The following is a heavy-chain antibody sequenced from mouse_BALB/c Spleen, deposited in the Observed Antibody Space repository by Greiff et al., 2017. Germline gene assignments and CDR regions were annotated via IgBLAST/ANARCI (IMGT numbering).Heavy chain of an antibody. D-gene: IGHD2-1*01. CDR2: ISYSGST. J-gene: IGHJ4*01. Sequence: EVQLVESGPGLVKPSQSLSLTCTVTGYSITSDYAWNWIRQFPGNKLEWMGYISYSGSTSYNPSLKSRISITRDTSKNQFFLQLNSVTTEDTATYYCARYGGYGNYGYYAMDYWGQGTSVTVSS. V-gene: IGHV3-2*02. CDR3: ARYGGYGNYGYYAMDY. CDR1: GYSITSDYA.